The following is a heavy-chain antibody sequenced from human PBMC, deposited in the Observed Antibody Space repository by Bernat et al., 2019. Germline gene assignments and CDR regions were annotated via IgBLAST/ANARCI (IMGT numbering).Heavy chain of an antibody. Sequence: QVQLVQSGAEVKKPGASVKVSCKASGYTFTSYYMHWVRQAPGQGLEWIGIINPSGGSTSYAQKFQGRVTMTRDTSTSTVYMELSSLRSEDTAVYYCARADTMVRGVIITSIDYWGQGTLVTVSS. CDR3: ARADTMVRGVIITSIDY. J-gene: IGHJ4*02. V-gene: IGHV1-46*03. CDR1: GYTFTSYY. D-gene: IGHD3-10*01. CDR2: INPSGGST.